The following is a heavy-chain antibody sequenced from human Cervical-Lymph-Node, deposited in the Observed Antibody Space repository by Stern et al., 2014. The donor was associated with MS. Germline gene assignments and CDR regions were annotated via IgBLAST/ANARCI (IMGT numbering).Heavy chain of an antibody. V-gene: IGHV7-4-1*02. J-gene: IGHJ3*02. CDR3: ARLSHISIVGVVPDAFDI. CDR2: IDTITGNP. D-gene: IGHD3-3*01. Sequence: QVQLVQSGSEVKKPGASVKVSCKASGYTFSTHAMNWVRQAPGQGLEWMGWIDTITGNPSYAQDFTGRFVFSLDTSVTTAYLQISSLKAEDTAVYYCARLSHISIVGVVPDAFDIWGQGTMVTVSS. CDR1: GYTFSTHA.